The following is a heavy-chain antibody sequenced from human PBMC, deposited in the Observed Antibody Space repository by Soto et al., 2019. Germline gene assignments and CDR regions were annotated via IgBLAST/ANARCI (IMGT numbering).Heavy chain of an antibody. V-gene: IGHV3-49*04. D-gene: IGHD5-18*01. CDR1: GFTFGDYA. Sequence: PGGSLRLSCTASGFTFGDYAMSWVRQAPGKGLEWVGFIRSKAYGGTTEYAASVKGRFTISRDDSKSIAYLQMNSLKTEDTAVYYCTRAVDTAMVTDYWGKGTLVTVSS. CDR3: TRAVDTAMVTDY. J-gene: IGHJ4*02. CDR2: IRSKAYGGTT.